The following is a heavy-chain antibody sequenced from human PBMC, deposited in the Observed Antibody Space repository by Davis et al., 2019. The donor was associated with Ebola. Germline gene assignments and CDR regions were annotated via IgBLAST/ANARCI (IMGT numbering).Heavy chain of an antibody. CDR2: IYYSGST. D-gene: IGHD4-23*01. V-gene: IGHV4-59*08. Sequence: MPSETLSLSCTVSGGSISSYYWSWIRQPPGKGLEWIGYIYYSGSTNYNPSLKSRATISVDTSKKQFSLKLTSVTAADTAVYYCARHTSYGGKTWFDPWGQGTLVTVSS. CDR3: ARHTSYGGKTWFDP. CDR1: GGSISSYY. J-gene: IGHJ5*02.